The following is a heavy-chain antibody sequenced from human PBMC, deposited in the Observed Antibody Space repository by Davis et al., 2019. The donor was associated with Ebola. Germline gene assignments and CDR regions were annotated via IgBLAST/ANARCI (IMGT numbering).Heavy chain of an antibody. V-gene: IGHV4-59*08. CDR2: IYYSGST. CDR3: ARGSNLFDSSGYYTPY. D-gene: IGHD3-22*01. CDR1: GGSISSNY. Sequence: GSLRLSCTVSGGSISSNYMSWIRQPPGKGLEWIGYIYYSGSTYYNPSLKSRVTISVDTSKNQFSLKLSSVTAADTAVYYCARGSNLFDSSGYYTPYWGQGTLVTVSS. J-gene: IGHJ4*02.